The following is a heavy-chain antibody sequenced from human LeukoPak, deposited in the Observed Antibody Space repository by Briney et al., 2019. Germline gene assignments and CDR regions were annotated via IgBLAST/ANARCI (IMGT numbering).Heavy chain of an antibody. Sequence: ASVKVSCKASGYTFTGYYIHWVRQAPGQGLEWMGIINPSGGSTSYAQKFQGRVTMTRDMSTSTVYMELSSLRSEDTAVYYCAATRTSRIAAASYWGQGTLVTVSS. J-gene: IGHJ4*02. D-gene: IGHD6-13*01. V-gene: IGHV1-46*01. CDR3: AATRTSRIAAASY. CDR1: GYTFTGYY. CDR2: INPSGGST.